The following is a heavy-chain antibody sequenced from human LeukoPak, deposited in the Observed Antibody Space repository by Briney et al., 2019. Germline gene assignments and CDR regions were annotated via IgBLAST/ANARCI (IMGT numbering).Heavy chain of an antibody. Sequence: SETLSLTCAVYGGSFSGYYWSWIRQPPGKGLEWIGSIYHSGSTYYNPSLKSRVTISVDTSKNQFSLKLSSVTAADTAVYYCARARRQQLDWFDPWGQGTLVTVSS. V-gene: IGHV4-34*01. CDR2: IYHSGST. D-gene: IGHD6-13*01. CDR3: ARARRQQLDWFDP. J-gene: IGHJ5*02. CDR1: GGSFSGYY.